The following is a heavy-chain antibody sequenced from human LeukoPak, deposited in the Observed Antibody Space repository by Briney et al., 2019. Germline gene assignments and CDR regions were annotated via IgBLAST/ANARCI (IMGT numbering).Heavy chain of an antibody. J-gene: IGHJ5*02. Sequence: GESLKISCKGSGYSFISYWIGWVRQMPGKGLEWMGIIYPGDSDTRYSPSFQGQVTISADKSISTAYLQWSSLKASDTAMYYCARGGEVPAFRVSWFDPWGQGTLVTVSS. CDR1: GYSFISYW. V-gene: IGHV5-51*01. CDR2: IYPGDSDT. D-gene: IGHD2-2*01. CDR3: ARGGEVPAFRVSWFDP.